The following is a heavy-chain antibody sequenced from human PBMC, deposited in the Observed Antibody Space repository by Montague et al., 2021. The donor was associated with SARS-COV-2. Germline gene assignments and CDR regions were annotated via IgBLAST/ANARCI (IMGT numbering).Heavy chain of an antibody. J-gene: IGHJ6*02. D-gene: IGHD3-9*01. CDR1: GGSISSGGYY. CDR3: ARVKTPRYYDILTGYSKYYGMDV. Sequence: TLSLTCTVSGGSISSGGYYWSWIRQHPGKGLEWIGYIYYSGSTYYNPSLKSRVTISVDTSKNQFSLKLSSVTAADTAVYYCARVKTPRYYDILTGYSKYYGMDVGGQGTTVTVSS. CDR2: IYYSGST. V-gene: IGHV4-31*03.